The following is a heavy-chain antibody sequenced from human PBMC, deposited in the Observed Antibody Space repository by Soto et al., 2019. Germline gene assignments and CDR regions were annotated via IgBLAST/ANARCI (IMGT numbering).Heavy chain of an antibody. CDR2: ISGSGGST. Sequence: EVQLLESGGGLVQPGGSLRLSCAASGFTFSSYAMRWVRQAPGKGLEWVSAISGSGGSTYYADSVKGRFTISRDTSKNTLYRQMNSLRAEDTAVYYCARRGSGSYYYYWGQGTLVTVSS. CDR1: GFTFSSYA. J-gene: IGHJ4*02. D-gene: IGHD1-26*01. CDR3: ARRGSGSYYYY. V-gene: IGHV3-23*01.